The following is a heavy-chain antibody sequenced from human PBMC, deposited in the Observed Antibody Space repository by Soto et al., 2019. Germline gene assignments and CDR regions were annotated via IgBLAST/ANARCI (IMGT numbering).Heavy chain of an antibody. CDR2: IWYDGSNK. V-gene: IGHV3-33*01. D-gene: IGHD1-26*01. J-gene: IGHJ4*02. CDR1: GFTFSSYG. CDR3: ARFLGGATNVNDY. Sequence: QVQLVESGGGVVQPGRSLRLSCAASGFTFSSYGMHWVRQAPGKGLEWVAVIWYDGSNKYYADSVKGRFTISRDNSKNTLYLQMNSLRAEDTAVYYCARFLGGATNVNDYWGQGTLVTVSS.